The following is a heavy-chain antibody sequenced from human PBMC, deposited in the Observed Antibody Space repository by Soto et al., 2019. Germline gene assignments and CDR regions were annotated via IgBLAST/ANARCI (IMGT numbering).Heavy chain of an antibody. CDR1: GFSLSTSGVG. D-gene: IGHD6-13*01. V-gene: IGHV2-5*02. CDR3: AHRLAATGLFDY. J-gene: IGHJ4*02. CDR2: IYWDDDK. Sequence: QITLKESGPPLVKPTQTLTLTCTFSGFSLSTSGVGVGWIRQPPGKALEWLALIYWDDDKRYSPSLKSRLTITKDPSKNQVVLTMTNMDPVDTATYYCAHRLAATGLFDYWGQGTLVTVSS.